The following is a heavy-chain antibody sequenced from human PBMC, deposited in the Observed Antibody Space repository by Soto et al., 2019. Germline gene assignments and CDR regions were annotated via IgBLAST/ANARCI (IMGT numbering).Heavy chain of an antibody. V-gene: IGHV3-7*01. CDR3: ARDDVLCDGGRCYGVTLDV. J-gene: IGHJ6*04. CDR2: IKQDGSEK. CDR1: GFTFSSYW. Sequence: GGSLRLSCAASGFTFSSYWMSWVRQAPGKGLEWVANIKQDGSEKYYVDSVKGRFTISRDNAKNSLYLQMNSLRAEDTAVYYCARDDVLCDGGRCYGVTLDVWGKGTTVTVSS. D-gene: IGHD2-15*01.